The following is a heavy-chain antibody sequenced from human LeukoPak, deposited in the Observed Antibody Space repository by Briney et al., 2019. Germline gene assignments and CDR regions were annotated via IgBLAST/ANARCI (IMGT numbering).Heavy chain of an antibody. CDR1: GYSISSGYY. CDR3: AKQCLHDFNSSGPDAFDI. V-gene: IGHV4-38-2*02. CDR2: IYHSGST. Sequence: SETLSLTCSVAGYSISSGYYWGWIRPPPGKGREWIGSIYHSGSTYYNPSLKSRVTISVDTSKNQFSLKLSSVTAAETAVYYCAKQCLHDFNSSGPDAFDIWGQGPMFTVSS. J-gene: IGHJ3*02. D-gene: IGHD3-22*01.